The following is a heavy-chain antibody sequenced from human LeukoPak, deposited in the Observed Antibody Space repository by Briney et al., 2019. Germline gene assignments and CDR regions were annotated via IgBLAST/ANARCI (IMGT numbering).Heavy chain of an antibody. J-gene: IGHJ4*02. CDR3: AKGVNGSYYTFFDY. D-gene: IGHD1-26*01. CDR2: ISGSGGST. CDR1: GFTFSSYA. Sequence: PGGSLRLSCAASGFTFSSYAMSWVRQAPGKGLEWVSAISGSGGSTYYADSVKGRFTISRDNSKNTLYLQMNSLRAEDTGVNYRAKGVNGSYYTFFDYWGQGTLVTVSS. V-gene: IGHV3-23*01.